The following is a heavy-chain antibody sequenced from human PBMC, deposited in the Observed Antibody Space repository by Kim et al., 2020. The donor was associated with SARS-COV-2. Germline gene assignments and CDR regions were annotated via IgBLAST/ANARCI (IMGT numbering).Heavy chain of an antibody. CDR2: IIPIFGTA. J-gene: IGHJ4*02. D-gene: IGHD6-13*01. CDR1: GGTFSSYA. CDR3: AVSIAAAGRFDY. V-gene: IGHV1-69*13. Sequence: SVKVSCKASGGTFSSYAISWVRQAPGQGLEWMGGIIPIFGTANYAQKFQGRVTITADESTSTAYMELSSLRSEDTAVYYCAVSIAAAGRFDYWGQGTLVTVSS.